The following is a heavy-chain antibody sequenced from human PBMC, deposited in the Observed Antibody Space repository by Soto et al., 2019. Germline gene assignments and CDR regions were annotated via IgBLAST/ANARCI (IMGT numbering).Heavy chain of an antibody. Sequence: EVQLVESGGGLVQPGGSLRLSCAASGFTFSSYWMHWVRQAPGKGLEWVSRIDSDGGTTNYADSVKGRFTISRDNAKNALSLQMSSLTAEDTAVYYCARVARGEWGVFDPWGQGTLVTVSP. J-gene: IGHJ5*02. V-gene: IGHV3-74*01. CDR2: IDSDGGTT. CDR3: ARVARGEWGVFDP. CDR1: GFTFSSYW. D-gene: IGHD1-26*01.